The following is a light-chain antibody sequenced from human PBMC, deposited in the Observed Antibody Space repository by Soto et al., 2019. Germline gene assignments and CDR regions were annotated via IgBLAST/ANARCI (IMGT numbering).Light chain of an antibody. Sequence: QSALTQPASVSGSPGQSITISCTGTSSDVGAYNYVSWFQQHPGKAPKLMIYDVSNRPSGVSNRFSGSKSGNTASLTISGPQAEDEADYYCCSYTTSSTYVFGIGTKLTVL. CDR1: SSDVGAYNY. CDR3: CSYTTSSTYV. V-gene: IGLV2-14*01. J-gene: IGLJ1*01. CDR2: DVS.